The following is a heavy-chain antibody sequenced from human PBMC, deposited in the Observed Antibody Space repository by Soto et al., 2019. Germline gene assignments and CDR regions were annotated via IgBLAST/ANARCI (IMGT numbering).Heavy chain of an antibody. CDR3: ANSAGGYCSTTTCAGNFGYFDL. V-gene: IGHV3-23*01. D-gene: IGHD2-2*01. CDR1: GFTFSSYA. J-gene: IGHJ2*01. CDR2: ISGSGDST. Sequence: EVQLLESGGGLVQPGGSLRLSCAASGFTFSSYAMSWVRQAPGKGLEWVSGISGSGDSTYYADSVKGRFTISRDNSKSTLYLQMNSLRADDTAVYYCANSAGGYCSTTTCAGNFGYFDLWGRGTLVTVSS.